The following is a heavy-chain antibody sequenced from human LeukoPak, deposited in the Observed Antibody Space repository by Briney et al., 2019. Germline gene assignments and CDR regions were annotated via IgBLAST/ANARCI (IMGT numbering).Heavy chain of an antibody. CDR2: TTGSGGST. D-gene: IGHD6-6*01. V-gene: IGHV3-23*01. Sequence: GGSLRLSCAASGFTFSSYAMSWVRQAPGKGLEWVSATTGSGGSTYYADSVKGRFTISRDDSKNTLYLQMNSLRAEDTAVYYCAKDRWRRSSGGFDYWGQGTLVTVSS. CDR3: AKDRWRRSSGGFDY. CDR1: GFTFSSYA. J-gene: IGHJ4*02.